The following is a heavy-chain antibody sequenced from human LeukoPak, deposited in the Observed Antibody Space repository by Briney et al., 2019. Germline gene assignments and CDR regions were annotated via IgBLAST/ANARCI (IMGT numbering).Heavy chain of an antibody. D-gene: IGHD4-17*01. CDR2: IFHSGNS. Sequence: SETLSLTCAVSSYSISSGSDWGWIRQSPGKGLEWVGSIFHSGNSYYNPSLKSRLTMSVDTSKNQFSLKLTSVTAADTALYSCARVTYVDDMLYQYFDYWGQGILVTVSS. V-gene: IGHV4-38-2*01. CDR3: ARVTYVDDMLYQYFDY. J-gene: IGHJ4*02. CDR1: SYSISSGSD.